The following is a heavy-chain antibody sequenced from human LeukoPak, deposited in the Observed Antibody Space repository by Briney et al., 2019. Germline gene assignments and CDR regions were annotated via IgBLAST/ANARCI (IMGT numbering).Heavy chain of an antibody. CDR3: ARCVGTTIFGVVYYHHRDV. D-gene: IGHD3-3*01. Sequence: GASVKFSCKASGYTFTSYYISWVRQAPGQGREWMGWISAYNGNTNYAQKLQGRVNMTTDTSTSTAYIELRSVRSGDTAVYYCARCVGTTIFGVVYYHHRDVWGKGTRVSVFS. CDR1: GYTFTSYY. J-gene: IGHJ6*03. CDR2: ISAYNGNT. V-gene: IGHV1-18*04.